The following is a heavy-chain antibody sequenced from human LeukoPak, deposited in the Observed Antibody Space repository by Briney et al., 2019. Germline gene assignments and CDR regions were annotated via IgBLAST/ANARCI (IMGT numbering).Heavy chain of an antibody. V-gene: IGHV3-48*03. Sequence: SAETLCLSCAVSGFTFSSYDMRWFRQAPGKGLEWVLYISSSGSTIYYADSVKGRFTISRDNAKNSLYLQMNSTSAEDTAVYYCARGSSWYSNWGQGTLLTVSS. J-gene: IGHJ4*02. D-gene: IGHD6-13*01. CDR1: GFTFSSYD. CDR3: ARGSSWYSN. CDR2: ISSSGSTI.